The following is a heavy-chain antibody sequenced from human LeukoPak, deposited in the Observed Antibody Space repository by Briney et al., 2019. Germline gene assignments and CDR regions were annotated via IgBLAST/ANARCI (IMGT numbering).Heavy chain of an antibody. Sequence: SETLSLTCTVSGYSISSGYYWGWIRQPPGKGLEWIGSIYHSGSTYYNPSLKSRVTISVDTSKNQFSLKLSSVTAADTAVYYCARDYDYVWGSYRYGNALDIWGQGTMVTVSS. CDR3: ARDYDYVWGSYRYGNALDI. D-gene: IGHD3-16*02. CDR2: IYHSGST. J-gene: IGHJ3*02. V-gene: IGHV4-38-2*02. CDR1: GYSISSGYY.